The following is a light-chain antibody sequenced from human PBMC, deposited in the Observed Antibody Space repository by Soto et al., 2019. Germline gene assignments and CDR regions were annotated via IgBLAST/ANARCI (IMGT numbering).Light chain of an antibody. CDR3: QKYGSSPWT. V-gene: IGKV3-20*01. CDR1: QSVSSSY. J-gene: IGKJ1*01. CDR2: GAS. Sequence: LVLTQSPGTLSLSPGERATLSCRVSQSVSSSYLAWYQQKTGQAPRLLIYGASRRATGIPDRFSGSGSGTDFTLTISRLEPEDFAVYYCQKYGSSPWTCGQGTKVDIK.